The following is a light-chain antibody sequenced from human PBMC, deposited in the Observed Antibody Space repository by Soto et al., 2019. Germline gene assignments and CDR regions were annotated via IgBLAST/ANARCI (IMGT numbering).Light chain of an antibody. J-gene: IGLJ2*01. Sequence: QSALTQPRSVSGSPGQSVTISCTGTSSDVGGYNYVSWYQHHPGKAPKLMIYDVSKRPSGVPDRFSGSKSDNTASLTISGLQAEDEADYYCCSYVGSNQVVFGGGTKLTVL. CDR3: CSYVGSNQVV. CDR1: SSDVGGYNY. CDR2: DVS. V-gene: IGLV2-11*01.